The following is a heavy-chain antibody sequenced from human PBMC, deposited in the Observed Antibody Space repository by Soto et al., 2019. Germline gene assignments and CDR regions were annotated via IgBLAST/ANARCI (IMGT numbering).Heavy chain of an antibody. Sequence: HPGGSLRLSCAASGFTFSSYAMSWVRQAPGKGLEWVSAISGSGGSTYYADSVKGRFTISRDNSKNTLYLQMNSLRAEDTAVYYCAKDPGVKYYDILTGYWTNYYYYYGMDVWGQGTTVTVSS. CDR1: GFTFSSYA. V-gene: IGHV3-23*01. CDR2: ISGSGGST. J-gene: IGHJ6*02. CDR3: AKDPGVKYYDILTGYWTNYYYYYGMDV. D-gene: IGHD3-9*01.